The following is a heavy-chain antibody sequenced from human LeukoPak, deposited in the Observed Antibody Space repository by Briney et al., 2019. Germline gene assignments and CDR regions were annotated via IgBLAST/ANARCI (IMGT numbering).Heavy chain of an antibody. CDR1: GGSISSGDYY. V-gene: IGHV4-30-4*01. CDR2: IYYSGST. D-gene: IGHD5-24*01. J-gene: IGHJ4*02. Sequence: SETLSLTCTVSGGSISSGDYYWSWTRQPPGKGLEWIGYIYYSGSTYYNPSLKSRVTISVDTSKNQYSLKLSSATAADTAVYYCARGMAPGYWGQGTLVTVSS. CDR3: ARGMAPGY.